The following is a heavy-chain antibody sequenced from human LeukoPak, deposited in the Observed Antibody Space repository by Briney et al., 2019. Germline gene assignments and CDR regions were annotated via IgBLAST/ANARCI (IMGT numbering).Heavy chain of an antibody. V-gene: IGHV1-2*02. D-gene: IGHD5-18*01. CDR1: GYTFTGYY. CDR3: ARADTSMASIILDY. CDR2: INPNSGGT. J-gene: IGHJ4*02. Sequence: ASVKVSCKASGYTFTGYYIHWVRQAPGQGLEWMGWINPNSGGTNYAQKFQGRVTMTRDTSISTAYMELSGLRSDDTAVYYCARADTSMASIILDYWGQGTLVTVSS.